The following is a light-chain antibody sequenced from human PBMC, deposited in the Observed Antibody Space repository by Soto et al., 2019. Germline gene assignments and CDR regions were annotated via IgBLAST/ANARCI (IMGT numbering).Light chain of an antibody. CDR1: SRDVGGYNY. Sequence: QSALTQPASVSGSPGQSITISCTGTSRDVGGYNYVSWYQQHPGKAPKLMIYDVSNRPSGVSNRFSGSKSGNTASLTISGLQAEDEADYYCSSYTSSSTSGVFGGGTQLTVL. V-gene: IGLV2-14*01. CDR2: DVS. J-gene: IGLJ2*01. CDR3: SSYTSSSTSGV.